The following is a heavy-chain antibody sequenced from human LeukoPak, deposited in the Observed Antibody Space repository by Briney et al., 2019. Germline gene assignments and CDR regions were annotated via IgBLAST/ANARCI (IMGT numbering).Heavy chain of an antibody. CDR3: ARDKSGREAYCGGDCYSGTFDY. CDR2: ISSSGSTI. V-gene: IGHV3-48*04. CDR1: GFTFSNFG. J-gene: IGHJ4*02. Sequence: GGSLRLSCAASGFTFSNFGMNWVRQAPGKGLEWVSYISSSGSTIYYADSVEGRFTISRDNAKNSLYLQMNSLRAEDTAVYYCARDKSGREAYCGGDCYSGTFDYWGQGALVTVSS. D-gene: IGHD2-21*02.